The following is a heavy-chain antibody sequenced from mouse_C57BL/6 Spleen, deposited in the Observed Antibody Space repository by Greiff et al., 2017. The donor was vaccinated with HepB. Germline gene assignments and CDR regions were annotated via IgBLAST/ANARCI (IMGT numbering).Heavy chain of an antibody. Sequence: QVQLKESGAELVKPGASVKISCKASGYAFSSYWMNWVKQRPGKGLEWIGQIYPGDGDTNYNGKFKGKATLTADKSSSTAYMQLSSLTSEDSAVYFCARGGTMADWYFDVWGTGTTVTVSS. CDR3: ARGGTMADWYFDV. D-gene: IGHD1-1*02. CDR1: GYAFSSYW. J-gene: IGHJ1*03. V-gene: IGHV1-80*01. CDR2: IYPGDGDT.